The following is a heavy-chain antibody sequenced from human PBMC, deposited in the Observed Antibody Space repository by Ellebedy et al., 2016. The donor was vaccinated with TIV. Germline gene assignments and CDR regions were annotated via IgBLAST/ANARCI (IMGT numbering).Heavy chain of an antibody. CDR1: GYTFTGYY. Sequence: ASVKVSCXASGYTFTGYYMHWVRQAPGQGLEWMGWINPNSGGTNYAQKFQGRVTMTRDTSISTAYMELSRLRSDDTAVYYCARGPNPIVVVPDAKKGAFDIWGQGTMVTVSS. J-gene: IGHJ3*02. D-gene: IGHD2-2*01. CDR2: INPNSGGT. CDR3: ARGPNPIVVVPDAKKGAFDI. V-gene: IGHV1-2*02.